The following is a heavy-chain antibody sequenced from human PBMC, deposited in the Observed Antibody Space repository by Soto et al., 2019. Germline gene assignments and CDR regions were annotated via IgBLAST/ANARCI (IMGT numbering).Heavy chain of an antibody. V-gene: IGHV3-23*01. J-gene: IGHJ6*02. CDR1: GFTFSSYA. D-gene: IGHD4-17*01. Sequence: GGSLRLSCAASGFTFSSYAMSWVRQAPGKGLEWVSAISGSGGSTYYADSVKGRFTISRDNSKNTLYLQMNSLRAEDTAVYYCAKAVTLLYGGNPYYYYGMDVWGQGTTVTVSS. CDR2: ISGSGGST. CDR3: AKAVTLLYGGNPYYYYGMDV.